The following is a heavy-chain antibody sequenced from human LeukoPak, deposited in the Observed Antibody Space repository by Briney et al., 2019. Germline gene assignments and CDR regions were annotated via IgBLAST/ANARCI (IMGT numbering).Heavy chain of an antibody. D-gene: IGHD3-9*01. Sequence: PGRSLRLSCAASGFTFSSYAMHWVRQAPGKGLEWVAVISYDGSNKYYADSVKGRFTISRDNSKNTLYLQMNSLRAEDTAVYYCARDPSQYDILTGWKAPQFDYWGQGTLVTVSS. CDR3: ARDPSQYDILTGWKAPQFDY. J-gene: IGHJ4*02. V-gene: IGHV3-30-3*01. CDR1: GFTFSSYA. CDR2: ISYDGSNK.